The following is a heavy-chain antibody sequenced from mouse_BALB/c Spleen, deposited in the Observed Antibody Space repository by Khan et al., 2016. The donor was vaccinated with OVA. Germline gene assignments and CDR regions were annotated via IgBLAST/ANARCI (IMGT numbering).Heavy chain of an antibody. CDR3: ARGLTYCGSRFAY. J-gene: IGHJ3*01. CDR1: GYTFTNYG. V-gene: IGHV9-1*02. D-gene: IGHD1-1*01. Sequence: QIQLVQSGPELKKPGETVKISCKASGYTFTNYGMNWVKQAPGKALKWMGWINTYNGEPTYADDFKGRFAFSLETSASTAYLQINNHKNEDMATYFGARGLTYCGSRFAYWGQGTLVTVSA. CDR2: INTYNGEP.